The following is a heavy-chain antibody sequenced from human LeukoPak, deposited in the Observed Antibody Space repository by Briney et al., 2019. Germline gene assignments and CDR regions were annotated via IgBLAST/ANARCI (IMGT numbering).Heavy chain of an antibody. D-gene: IGHD3-10*01. CDR1: GFTFSSYS. J-gene: IGHJ3*01. CDR2: ISSSSSTI. Sequence: PGGSLRLSCVASGFTFSSYSMHWVRQAPGKGLEWVSYISSSSSTIYYADSVKGRFTISRDNAKNSLYLQMNSLRAEDTAVYYFVRARAADSFDVWGQGTMVTVSS. CDR3: VRARAADSFDV. V-gene: IGHV3-48*01.